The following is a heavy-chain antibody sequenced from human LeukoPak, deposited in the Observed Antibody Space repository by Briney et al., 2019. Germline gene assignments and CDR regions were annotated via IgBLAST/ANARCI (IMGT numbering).Heavy chain of an antibody. J-gene: IGHJ4*02. Sequence: PGRSLRLSCIASGFTVSSNYMSWVRQAPGKGLEWVSVIYSGGSTYYADSVKGRFTTSRDNSKNTLYLQMNSLRAEDTAVYYCARDYSGSGSFDYWGQGTLVTVSS. CDR2: IYSGGST. V-gene: IGHV3-66*01. CDR3: ARDYSGSGSFDY. CDR1: GFTVSSNY. D-gene: IGHD3-10*01.